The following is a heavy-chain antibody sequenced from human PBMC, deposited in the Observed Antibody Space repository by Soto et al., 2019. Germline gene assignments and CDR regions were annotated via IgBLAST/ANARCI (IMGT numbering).Heavy chain of an antibody. V-gene: IGHV1-3*01. D-gene: IGHD2-15*01. J-gene: IGHJ5*02. CDR1: GYAFTRYT. Sequence: VKVSCKACGYAFTRYTMNWVRQAPGQRLEWMGWINPDNGNTKSSQKFQDRVIITRDTSASTAYMDLSSLRSEDTAVYYCARGIATGQLDPWGQGTLVTVSS. CDR3: ARGIATGQLDP. CDR2: INPDNGNT.